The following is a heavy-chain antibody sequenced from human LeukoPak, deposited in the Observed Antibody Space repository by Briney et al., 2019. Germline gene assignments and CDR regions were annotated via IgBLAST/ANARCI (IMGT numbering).Heavy chain of an antibody. CDR1: GFTFSSYA. J-gene: IGHJ4*02. D-gene: IGHD6-13*01. V-gene: IGHV3-23*01. Sequence: GGSLRLSCSASGFTFSSYAMSWVRQAPGKGLEWVSAISGSGGSTYYADSVKGRFTISRDNSKNTLYLQMNSLRAEDTAVYYCAKGVSGIAAAGTFDYWGQGTLVTVSS. CDR3: AKGVSGIAAAGTFDY. CDR2: ISGSGGST.